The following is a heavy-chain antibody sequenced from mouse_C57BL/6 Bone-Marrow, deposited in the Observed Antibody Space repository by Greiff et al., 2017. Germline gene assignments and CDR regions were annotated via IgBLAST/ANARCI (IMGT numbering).Heavy chain of an antibody. V-gene: IGHV1-64*01. Sequence: QVQLQQPGAELVKPGASVKLSCKASGYTFTSYWMHWVKQRPGQGLEWIGMIHPNSGSTNYNEKFKSKATLTVDKSSSTAYMQLSSLTSADSAVYYCARRGIPRSLDYWGQGTTLTVSS. CDR2: IHPNSGST. J-gene: IGHJ2*01. CDR3: ARRGIPRSLDY. D-gene: IGHD1-1*01. CDR1: GYTFTSYW.